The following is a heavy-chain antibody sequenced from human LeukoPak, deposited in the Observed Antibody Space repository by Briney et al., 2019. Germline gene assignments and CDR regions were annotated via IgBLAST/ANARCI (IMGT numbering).Heavy chain of an antibody. J-gene: IGHJ4*02. V-gene: IGHV1-69*06. CDR2: IIPIFGTA. D-gene: IGHD6-13*01. Sequence: GASVKVSCKASRGTFDSHAINWVRQAPGQGLEWMGGIIPIFGTANYAQKFQGRVTITADKSTSTAYMELSSLRSEDTAVYYCAREGQQLAFDYWGQGTLVTVSS. CDR3: AREGQQLAFDY. CDR1: RGTFDSHA.